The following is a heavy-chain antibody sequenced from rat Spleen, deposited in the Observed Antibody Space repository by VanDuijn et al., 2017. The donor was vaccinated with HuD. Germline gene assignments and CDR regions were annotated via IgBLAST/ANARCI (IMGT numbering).Heavy chain of an antibody. J-gene: IGHJ1*01. CDR1: GFTFSNYY. D-gene: IGHD1-2*01. V-gene: IGHV5-25*01. CDR3: ASSFITRAAYTWYFDF. Sequence: EVQLVESGGGLVQPGRSMKLSCAASGFTFSNYYMAWVRQAPTKGLEWVASISTGGGNTYYRDSVKGRFTISRDNAKSTLYLQMDSLRSEDTATYYCASSFITRAAYTWYFDFWGPGTMVTVSS. CDR2: ISTGGGNT.